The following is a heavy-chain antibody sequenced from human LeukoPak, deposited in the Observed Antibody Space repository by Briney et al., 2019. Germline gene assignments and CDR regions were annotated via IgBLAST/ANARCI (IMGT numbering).Heavy chain of an antibody. CDR3: VRTHKIEGCSTSVDSCDSIYRHFDL. CDR2: IKQDGSEK. D-gene: IGHD2-15*01. J-gene: IGHJ2*01. Sequence: GRSLRLSCAASAFTFRTYWMSWVRQAPGKGLEWVAKIKQDGSEKYYVDSVKGRFTISRDNAENSLFLQMNSLRVEDTAVYYCVRTHKIEGCSTSVDSCDSIYRHFDLWGRGSLVTVSS. V-gene: IGHV3-7*01. CDR1: AFTFRTYW.